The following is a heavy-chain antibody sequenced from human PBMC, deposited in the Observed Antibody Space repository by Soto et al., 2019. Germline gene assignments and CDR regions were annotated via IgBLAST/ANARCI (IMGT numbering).Heavy chain of an antibody. J-gene: IGHJ4*02. V-gene: IGHV1-18*01. CDR2: ISAYNGNT. CDR1: GYTFTSYG. CDR3: ARASPYYYDSSGYSLDY. Sequence: GASVKVSCKASGYTFTSYGISWVRQAPGQRLEWMGWISAYNGNTNYAQKLQGRVTMTTDTSTSTAYMELRSLRSDDTAVYYCARASPYYYDSSGYSLDYWGQGTLVTVSS. D-gene: IGHD3-22*01.